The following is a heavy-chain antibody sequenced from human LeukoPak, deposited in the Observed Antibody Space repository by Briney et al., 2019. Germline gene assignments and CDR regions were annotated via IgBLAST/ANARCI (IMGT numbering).Heavy chain of an antibody. V-gene: IGHV1-69*05. Sequence: GASVKVSCKASGGTFSSYASSWVRQAPGQGLEWMGRIIPIFGTANYAQKFQGRVTITTDESTSTAYMELSSLRSEDTAVYYCARAPTNYYDSSGYHKYFQHWGQGTLVTVSS. CDR1: GGTFSSYA. CDR3: ARAPTNYYDSSGYHKYFQH. D-gene: IGHD3-22*01. CDR2: IIPIFGTA. J-gene: IGHJ1*01.